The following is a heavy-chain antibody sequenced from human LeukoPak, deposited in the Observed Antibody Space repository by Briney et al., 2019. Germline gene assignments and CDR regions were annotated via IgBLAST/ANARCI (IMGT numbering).Heavy chain of an antibody. CDR1: GGSISSSSYY. CDR3: RGSEYYYGSGSYLFDY. Sequence: SETLSLTCTVSGGSISSSSYYWGWIRQPPGKGLEWIGSIYYSGSTYYNPSLKSRVTISVDTSKNQFSLKLSSVTAADTAVYYCRGSEYYYGSGSYLFDYWGQGTLVTVSS. V-gene: IGHV4-39*07. CDR2: IYYSGST. J-gene: IGHJ4*02. D-gene: IGHD3-10*01.